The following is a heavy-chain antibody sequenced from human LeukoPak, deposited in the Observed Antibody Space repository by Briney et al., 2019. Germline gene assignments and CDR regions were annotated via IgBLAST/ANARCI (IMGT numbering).Heavy chain of an antibody. D-gene: IGHD5-12*01. Sequence: KPSETLSLTCTVSGGSISSSSYYWGWIRQPPGKGLEWVGSIYYSGSTNYNPSLKSRVTISVDTSKNQFSLKLSSVTAADTAVYYCARGYSGYYFDYWGQGTLVTVSS. CDR3: ARGYSGYYFDY. CDR2: IYYSGST. V-gene: IGHV4-39*07. CDR1: GGSISSSSYY. J-gene: IGHJ4*02.